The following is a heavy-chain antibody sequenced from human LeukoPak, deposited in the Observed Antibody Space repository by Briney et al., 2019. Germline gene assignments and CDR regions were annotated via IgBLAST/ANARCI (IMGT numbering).Heavy chain of an antibody. CDR2: ISSSSSYI. CDR1: GFTFSSYS. J-gene: IGHJ4*02. CDR3: APEGETGDRDGYFDF. V-gene: IGHV3-21*01. Sequence: GGSLRLSCAASGFTFSSYSMNWARQAPGKGLEWVSSISSSSSYIYYADSVKGRFTISRDNSKNTLYLQMDSLRAEDTAVYYCAPEGETGDRDGYFDFWGQGTLVTVSS. D-gene: IGHD2-21*02.